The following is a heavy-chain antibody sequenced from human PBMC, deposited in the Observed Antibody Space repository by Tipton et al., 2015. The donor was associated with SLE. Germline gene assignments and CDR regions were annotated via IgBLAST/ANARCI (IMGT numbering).Heavy chain of an antibody. CDR3: ARAEVGPTSNYHYYDMDV. CDR1: GGSFSGYY. V-gene: IGHV4-34*01. J-gene: IGHJ6*02. Sequence: TLSLTCAVYGGSFSGYYWSWIRQPPGKGLEWIGEINHSGSTNYNPSLKSRVTISVDTSKNQFSLKLTSVTAADTVVYYCARAEVGPTSNYHYYDMDVWGQGTTVTVSS. CDR2: INHSGST. D-gene: IGHD1-26*01.